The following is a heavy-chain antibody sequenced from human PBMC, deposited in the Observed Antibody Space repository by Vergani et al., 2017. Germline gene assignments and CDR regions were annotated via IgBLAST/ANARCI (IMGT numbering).Heavy chain of an antibody. CDR2: INAGNGNT. J-gene: IGHJ1*01. V-gene: IGHV1-3*01. Sequence: QVQLVQSGAEVKKPGASVKVSCKASGYTFTSYAMHWVRQAPGQRLEWMGWINAGNGNTKYSQKFQGRVTITRDTSASTAYMELSSLRSEDTAVYYCAVDDRGKPPSSWRYYYDSSGYPRYFQHWGQGTLVTVSS. D-gene: IGHD3-22*01. CDR3: AVDDRGKPPSSWRYYYDSSGYPRYFQH. CDR1: GYTFTSYA.